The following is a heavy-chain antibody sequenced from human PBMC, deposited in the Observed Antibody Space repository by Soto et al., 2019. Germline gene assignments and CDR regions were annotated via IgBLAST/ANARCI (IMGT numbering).Heavy chain of an antibody. CDR1: GFTFSDYA. CDR3: AKGGRHWLVTSDFNY. Sequence: VQLVESGGGVVQPGRSLRLSCAASGFTFSDYAMHWVRQAPGKGLGWVAVVSHDGRNTHYADSVKGRFTISRDSSKNTVSLDMTSLRAEDTAVYYCAKGGRHWLVTSDFNYWAQGALVTVSS. D-gene: IGHD6-19*01. CDR2: VSHDGRNT. J-gene: IGHJ4*02. V-gene: IGHV3-30*18.